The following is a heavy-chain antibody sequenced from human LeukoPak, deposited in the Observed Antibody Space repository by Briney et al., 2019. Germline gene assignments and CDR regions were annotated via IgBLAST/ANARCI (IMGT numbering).Heavy chain of an antibody. Sequence: PSETLSLTCAVYGGSFSGYYWSWIRQPPGKGLEWIGEINHSGSTNYNPSLKSRVTISVDTSKNQFSLKLSSVTAADTAVYYCARARYCSSTSCHGSSYFQHWGQGTLVTVSS. CDR3: ARARYCSSTSCHGSSYFQH. CDR1: GGSFSGYY. CDR2: INHSGST. J-gene: IGHJ1*01. V-gene: IGHV4-34*01. D-gene: IGHD2-2*01.